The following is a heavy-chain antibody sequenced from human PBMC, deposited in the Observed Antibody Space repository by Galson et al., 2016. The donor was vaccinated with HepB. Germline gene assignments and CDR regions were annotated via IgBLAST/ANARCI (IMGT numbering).Heavy chain of an antibody. D-gene: IGHD3-16*01. CDR2: INYGGSS. J-gene: IGHJ4*02. CDR3: ARGFWGSHSPDY. V-gene: IGHV4-61*01. CDR1: GVSVSSGTYY. Sequence: SETLSLTCIVSGVSVSSGTYYWSWIRQPPGKALEWIGYINYGGSSKYSPSLKSRVTISIDTSKNQLSLKLNSVTAADTAVYYCARGFWGSHSPDYWGQGILVTVSS.